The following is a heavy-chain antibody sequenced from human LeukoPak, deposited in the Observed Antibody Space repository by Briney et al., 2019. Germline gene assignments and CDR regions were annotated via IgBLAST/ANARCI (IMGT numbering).Heavy chain of an antibody. CDR2: ISTTGTTT. CDR3: ARAGSSGWSRFGWSDP. D-gene: IGHD6-19*01. V-gene: IGHV3-48*03. CDR1: GFTFSSFE. J-gene: IGHJ5*02. Sequence: GGSPRLSCVVSGFTFSSFEMHWVRQAPGKGLEWVSYISTTGTTTYYADSVKGRFTISRDTAKNSLYLQMNSLRPEDTAVYYCARAGSSGWSRFGWSDPWGQGTLVTVSS.